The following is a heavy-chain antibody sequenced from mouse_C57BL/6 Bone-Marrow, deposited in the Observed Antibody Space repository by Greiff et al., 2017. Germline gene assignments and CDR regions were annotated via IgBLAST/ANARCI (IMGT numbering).Heavy chain of an antibody. Sequence: QVQLQQSGAELVKPGASVKLSCKASGYTFTEYTIHWVKQRSGQGLEWIGWFYPGSGSIKYNEKFKDKATLTADKSSSTVYMELSRLTSEDSAVYVYARHEAIYYEYDGSYAMDYWGQGTSVTVSA. CDR1: GYTFTEYT. CDR2: FYPGSGSI. CDR3: ARHEAIYYEYDGSYAMDY. J-gene: IGHJ4*01. D-gene: IGHD2-4*01. V-gene: IGHV1-62-2*01.